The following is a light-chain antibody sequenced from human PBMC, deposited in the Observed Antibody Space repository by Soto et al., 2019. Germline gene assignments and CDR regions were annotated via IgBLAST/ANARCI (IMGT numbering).Light chain of an antibody. J-gene: IGLJ2*01. CDR1: SSDIGGYNF. Sequence: QSALTQPASVSESPGPSITIPCTGTSSDIGGYNFVSWYQQYPGNAPKLLIYDVTNRPSGVSNRFSGSKSGHTASLTIAWLQAEDEALYYCSSYTSTTTLVVFGGGTKLTVL. CDR3: SSYTSTTTLVV. V-gene: IGLV2-14*01. CDR2: DVT.